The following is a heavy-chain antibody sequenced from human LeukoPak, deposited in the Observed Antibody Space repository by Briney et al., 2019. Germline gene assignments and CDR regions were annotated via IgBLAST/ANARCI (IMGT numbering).Heavy chain of an antibody. Sequence: ASVKVSXKASGYTFTSYYMHWVRQAPGQGLEWMGIINPSGGSTSYAQKFQGRVTMTRDTSTSTVYMELSSLRSEDTAVYYCAIERIDYGDRRGFDYWGQGTLVTVSS. CDR3: AIERIDYGDRRGFDY. CDR2: INPSGGST. J-gene: IGHJ4*02. V-gene: IGHV1-46*01. D-gene: IGHD4-17*01. CDR1: GYTFTSYY.